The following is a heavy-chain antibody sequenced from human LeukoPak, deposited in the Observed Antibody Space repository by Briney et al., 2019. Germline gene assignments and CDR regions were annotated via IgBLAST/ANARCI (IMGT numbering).Heavy chain of an antibody. CDR3: ARGNPHDPKWGPDY. Sequence: SETLSLTCTVSGGSISSGDYYWSWIRQPPGKGLEWIGYIYYSGSTYYNPSLKSRVTISVDTSKNQFSLKLSSVTAADTAVYYCARGNPHDPKWGPDYWGQGALVTVSS. CDR1: GGSISSGDYY. V-gene: IGHV4-30-4*08. J-gene: IGHJ4*02. D-gene: IGHD1-26*01. CDR2: IYYSGST.